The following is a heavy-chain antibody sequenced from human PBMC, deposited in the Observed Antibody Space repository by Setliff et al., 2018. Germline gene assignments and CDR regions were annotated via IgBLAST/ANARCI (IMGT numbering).Heavy chain of an antibody. Sequence: GGSLRLSCAASGFTFSRAYMNWVRQAPGKGLEWVGRIKSKTDGGTTDYAAPVKGKFSISRDDSKNSLYLQMNSLKTEDTAVYYCARSGSGSYYNGFYYYYMDVWGKGTTVTVSS. V-gene: IGHV3-15*07. J-gene: IGHJ6*03. D-gene: IGHD3-10*01. CDR2: IKSKTDGGTT. CDR1: GFTFSRAY. CDR3: ARSGSGSYYNGFYYYYMDV.